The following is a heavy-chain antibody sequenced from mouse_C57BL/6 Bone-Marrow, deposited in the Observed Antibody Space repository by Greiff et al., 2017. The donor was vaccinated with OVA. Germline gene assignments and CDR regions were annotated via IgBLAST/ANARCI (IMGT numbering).Heavy chain of an antibody. CDR3: ANGGF. CDR1: GFEFSNYW. V-gene: IGHV1-80*01. CDR2: IFPGDGDT. J-gene: IGHJ2*01. Sequence: LVESGAELVKPGASVKISCKASGFEFSNYWMNWVKQRPGKGLEWIGQIFPGDGDTKYNGKLQGKATLTADKSSSTAYVQVSGLTSEGSAVSFCANGGFWGQGTTLTVSS.